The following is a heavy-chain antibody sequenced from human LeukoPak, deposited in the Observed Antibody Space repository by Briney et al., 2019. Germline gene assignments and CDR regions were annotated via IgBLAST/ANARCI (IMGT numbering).Heavy chain of an antibody. J-gene: IGHJ4*02. V-gene: IGHV1-18*01. D-gene: IGHD3-22*01. CDR1: GYTFTSYG. CDR3: ARSSGLGDYYDSSGYYY. Sequence: GASVKVSCKASGYTFTSYGISWVRQAPGQGLEWMGWISAYNGNTNYAQKLQGRVTMTTDTSTTTAYMELRSLRSDDTAVYYCARSSGLGDYYDSSGYYYWGQGTLVTVSS. CDR2: ISAYNGNT.